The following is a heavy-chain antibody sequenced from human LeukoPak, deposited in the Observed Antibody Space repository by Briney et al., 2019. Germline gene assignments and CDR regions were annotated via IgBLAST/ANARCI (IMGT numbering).Heavy chain of an antibody. CDR1: GYTFTSYA. CDR3: ARDMGGGWDSAFDI. J-gene: IGHJ3*02. CDR2: INVGNGNT. V-gene: IGHV1-3*03. Sequence: ASVKVSCKASGYTFTSYAMHWVRQAPGQRLEWMGWINVGNGNTQYSQEFQGRVTITRDTSASTAYMDLSSLRSEDMAVYYCARDMGGGWDSAFDIWGHGTMVTVSS. D-gene: IGHD3-16*01.